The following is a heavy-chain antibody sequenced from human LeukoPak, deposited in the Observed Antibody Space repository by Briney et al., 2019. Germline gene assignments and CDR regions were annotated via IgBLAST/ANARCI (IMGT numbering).Heavy chain of an antibody. D-gene: IGHD6-13*01. V-gene: IGHV3-11*01. CDR3: AKGSSSSRPYYFDY. CDR1: GFTFSDYY. Sequence: GGSLRLSCAASGFTFSDYYMSWIRQAPGKGLEWVSHISNSGNTIYYADSVKGRFTISRHNSKNTLYLQMNSLRAEDTAVYYCAKGSSSSRPYYFDYWGQGTLVTVSS. CDR2: ISNSGNTI. J-gene: IGHJ4*02.